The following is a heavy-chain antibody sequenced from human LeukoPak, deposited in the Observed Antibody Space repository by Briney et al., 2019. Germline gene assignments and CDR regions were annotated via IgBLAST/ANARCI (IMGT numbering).Heavy chain of an antibody. Sequence: ASVKVSCKASGYTFTSYGISWVRQAPGQGLEWMGWISAYNGNTNYAQKLQGRVTTTTDTSTSTAYMELRSLRSDDTAVYYCARDTESPLGYCTNGVCLGDYWDQGTLVTVSS. CDR1: GYTFTSYG. D-gene: IGHD2-8*01. V-gene: IGHV1-18*01. J-gene: IGHJ4*02. CDR3: ARDTESPLGYCTNGVCLGDY. CDR2: ISAYNGNT.